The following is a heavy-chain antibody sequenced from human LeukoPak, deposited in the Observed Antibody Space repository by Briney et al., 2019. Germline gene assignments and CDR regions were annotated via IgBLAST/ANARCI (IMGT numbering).Heavy chain of an antibody. J-gene: IGHJ4*02. D-gene: IGHD6-13*01. Sequence: PGGSLRLSCAAFGFTFSSYWISWVRQAPGKGLEWVANIKQDGSEKYYVDSVKGRFTISRDNAKNSLYLQMNSLRAEDTAVYYCATGPGYSSSWWGQGTLVTVSS. V-gene: IGHV3-7*01. CDR2: IKQDGSEK. CDR3: ATGPGYSSSW. CDR1: GFTFSSYW.